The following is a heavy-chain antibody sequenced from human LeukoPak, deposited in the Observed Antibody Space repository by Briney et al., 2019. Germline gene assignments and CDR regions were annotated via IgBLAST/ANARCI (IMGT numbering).Heavy chain of an antibody. CDR1: GDSVSSYLSA. J-gene: IGHJ3*02. D-gene: IGHD3-22*01. CDR2: TYYRTKWSN. Sequence: SQTLSLTCAISGDSVSSYLSAWSWIRQSPSRRLEWRRSTYYRTKWSNDYALSVKSRMTIHPDTSKNQFSLQLNSVTPEDTAVYFCAREGSSGPRDAFDIWGQGTMVTVSS. CDR3: AREGSSGPRDAFDI. V-gene: IGHV6-1*01.